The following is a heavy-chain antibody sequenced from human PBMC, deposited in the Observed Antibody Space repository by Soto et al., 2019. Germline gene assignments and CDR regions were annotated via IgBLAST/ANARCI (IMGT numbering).Heavy chain of an antibody. CDR1: GYTFTSYD. CDR2: INPNSGGT. Sequence: ASVKVSCKASGYTFTSYDINWVRQATGQGLEWMGWINPNSGGTNYAQKFQGWVTMTRDTSISTAYMELSRLRSDDTAVYYCARASGYSYGHYYYYGMDVWGQGTTVTVSS. J-gene: IGHJ6*02. D-gene: IGHD5-18*01. CDR3: ARASGYSYGHYYYYGMDV. V-gene: IGHV1-2*04.